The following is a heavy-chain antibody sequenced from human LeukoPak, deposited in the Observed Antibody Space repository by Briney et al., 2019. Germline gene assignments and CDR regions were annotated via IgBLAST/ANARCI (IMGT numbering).Heavy chain of an antibody. Sequence: PSETLSLTRAVYGGSFSGYYWSWIRQPPGKGLEWIGEINHSGSTNYNPSLKSRVTISVDTSKNQFSLKLSSVTAADTAVYYCARGRITMVRGVIIKRFDPGGQGTLVTVSS. CDR1: GGSFSGYY. D-gene: IGHD3-10*01. V-gene: IGHV4-34*01. CDR2: INHSGST. J-gene: IGHJ5*02. CDR3: ARGRITMVRGVIIKRFDP.